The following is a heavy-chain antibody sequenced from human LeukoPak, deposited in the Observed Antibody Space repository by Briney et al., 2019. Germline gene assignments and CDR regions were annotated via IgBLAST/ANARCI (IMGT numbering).Heavy chain of an antibody. D-gene: IGHD1-14*01. CDR1: GGSISGNY. CDR3: ARTITGTVALDY. J-gene: IGHJ4*02. Sequence: SETLSLTCTVSGGSISGNYWSWIRRPLGKGLEWIGYIFYVGSTIYNPSLKSRVTISVDTSKSQFSLQLSSVTAADTAVYYCARTITGTVALDYWGQGTLVTVSS. V-gene: IGHV4-59*08. CDR2: IFYVGST.